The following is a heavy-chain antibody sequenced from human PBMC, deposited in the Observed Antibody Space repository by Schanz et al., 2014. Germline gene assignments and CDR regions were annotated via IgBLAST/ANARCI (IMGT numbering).Heavy chain of an antibody. D-gene: IGHD1-26*01. CDR2: IYSGGTT. CDR1: GFTVSSNS. CDR3: ARGGATRFDY. J-gene: IGHJ4*02. V-gene: IGHV3-66*01. Sequence: EVQLVESGGGLVTPGGSLRLSCAASGFTVSSNSMNWVRQAPGKGLEWVSVIYSGGTTYYADSVKGRFTISRDNSKNTLYLQMNSLRDEDTAVYYCARGGATRFDYWGQGTLVTVSS.